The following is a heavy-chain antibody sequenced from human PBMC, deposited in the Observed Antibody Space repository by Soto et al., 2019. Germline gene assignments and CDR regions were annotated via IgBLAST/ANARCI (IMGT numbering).Heavy chain of an antibody. J-gene: IGHJ3*02. D-gene: IGHD2-8*01. CDR2: IRSKAYGGTT. V-gene: IGHV3-49*04. CDR3: TRGSSGMVYASHAFDI. CDR1: GFTFGDYA. Sequence: PGGSLRLSCTASGFTFGDYAMSWVRQAPGKGLEWVGFIRSKAYGGTTEYAASVKGRFTISRDDSKSIAYLQMNSLKTEDTAAYYCTRGSSGMVYASHAFDIWGQGTMVTVSS.